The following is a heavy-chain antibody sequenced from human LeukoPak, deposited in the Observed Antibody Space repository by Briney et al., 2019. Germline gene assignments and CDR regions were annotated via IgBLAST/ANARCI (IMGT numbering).Heavy chain of an antibody. CDR1: GFTFSSYE. J-gene: IGHJ4*02. CDR3: ARGSQYRYYFDY. Sequence: GGSLRLSCAASGFTFSSYEMNWVRQAPGKGLEWVSYISSSGSTIYYADSVKGRFTISRDNAKNSLYLQMNSLRAEDTAVYYCARGSQYRYYFDYWGQGTLVTVSS. V-gene: IGHV3-48*03. D-gene: IGHD4-11*01. CDR2: ISSSGSTI.